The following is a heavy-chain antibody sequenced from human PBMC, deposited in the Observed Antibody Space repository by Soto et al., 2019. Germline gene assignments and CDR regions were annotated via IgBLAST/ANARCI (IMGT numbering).Heavy chain of an antibody. V-gene: IGHV1-69*13. J-gene: IGHJ3*02. CDR1: GGTFSSYA. CDR3: ASGGSGSLDAFDI. D-gene: IGHD3-10*01. CDR2: IIPIFGTA. Sequence: ASVKVSCKASGGTFSSYAISWVRQAPGQGLEWMGGIIPIFGTANYAQKFQGRVTITADESTSTAYMELSSLRSEDTAVYYCASGGSGSLDAFDIWGQGTMVTVSS.